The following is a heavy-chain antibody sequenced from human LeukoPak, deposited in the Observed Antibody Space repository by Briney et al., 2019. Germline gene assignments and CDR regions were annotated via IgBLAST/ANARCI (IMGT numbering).Heavy chain of an antibody. CDR2: VNGDGSST. D-gene: IGHD3-10*01. CDR1: GFSFSSYW. Sequence: GGSLRLSCAASGFSFSSYWMHWVRQAPGKGLVWVSRVNGDGSSTIYADSVKGRFTISRDNAKDTLYLQMNSLRADDTAVYYCARDRDFYGSGNYYSQAFDIWGQGTMVTVSS. CDR3: ARDRDFYGSGNYYSQAFDI. J-gene: IGHJ3*02. V-gene: IGHV3-74*01.